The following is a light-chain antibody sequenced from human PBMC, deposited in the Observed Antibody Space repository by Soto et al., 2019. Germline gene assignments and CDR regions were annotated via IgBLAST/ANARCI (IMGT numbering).Light chain of an antibody. CDR2: LGS. J-gene: IGKJ4*01. CDR3: MQALQTLPLT. Sequence: EIVMTQSPLFLPVTPGEPASISCRSSQSLRHSNGFNYLDWYLQKPGQSPQLLIYLGSSRASGVPDRFSGSGSGTEFTLKISRVEAEDVGVYYCMQALQTLPLTFGGGTKVEIK. CDR1: QSLRHSNGFNY. V-gene: IGKV2-28*01.